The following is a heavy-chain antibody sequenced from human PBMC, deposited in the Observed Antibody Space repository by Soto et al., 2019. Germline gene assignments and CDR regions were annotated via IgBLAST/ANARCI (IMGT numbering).Heavy chain of an antibody. CDR3: AREKLLSGIAAAGTKNIEPYYYYYGMDV. Sequence: QVQLQESGPGLVKPSQTLSLTCTVSGGSISSGGYYWSWIRQHPGKGLEWIGYIYYSGSTYYNPSLKSRVTISVDTSKNQFSLKLSSVTAADTAVYYCAREKLLSGIAAAGTKNIEPYYYYYGMDVWGQGTTVTVSS. D-gene: IGHD6-13*01. CDR1: GGSISSGGYY. V-gene: IGHV4-31*03. CDR2: IYYSGST. J-gene: IGHJ6*02.